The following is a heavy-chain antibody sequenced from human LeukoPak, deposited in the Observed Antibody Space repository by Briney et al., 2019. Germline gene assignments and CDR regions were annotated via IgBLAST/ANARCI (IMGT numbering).Heavy chain of an antibody. V-gene: IGHV3-7*01. Sequence: PGGSLRLSCAASGFTFSSYWMSWVRQAPGKGLEWVANIKQDGSEKYYVDSVKGRFTISRDNAKNSLYLQMNSLRAEDTAVYYCAREDVDTAMVPEDYWGQGTLVTVSS. CDR2: IKQDGSEK. CDR1: GFTFSSYW. J-gene: IGHJ4*02. D-gene: IGHD5-18*01. CDR3: AREDVDTAMVPEDY.